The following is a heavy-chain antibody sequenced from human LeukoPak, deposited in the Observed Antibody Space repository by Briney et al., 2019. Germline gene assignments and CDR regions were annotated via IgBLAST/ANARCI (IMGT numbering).Heavy chain of an antibody. Sequence: LSLTCTVSGGSISSYYMSWIRQAPGKGLEWVSSISSSGDTLYYADSVKGHFTISRDNAKNSLYLQMNSLRAEDTAVYYCATGIAARPSYPMDVWGKGTTVTVSS. CDR2: ISSSGDTL. J-gene: IGHJ6*03. CDR1: GGSISSYY. CDR3: ATGIAARPSYPMDV. D-gene: IGHD6-6*01. V-gene: IGHV3-11*01.